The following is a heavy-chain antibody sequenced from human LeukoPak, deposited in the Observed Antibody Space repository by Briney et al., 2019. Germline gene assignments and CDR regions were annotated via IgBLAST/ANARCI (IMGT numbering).Heavy chain of an antibody. CDR1: GYSFSSYW. CDR3: ARPYTGTDYGMDV. V-gene: IGHV5-10-1*01. CDR2: IDPSDSDT. J-gene: IGHJ6*02. Sequence: GESLKISCKGSGYSFSSYWITWVRQMPGKGLEWMGRIDPSDSDTNYSPSLQGHVTISADKSIRTAYLQWSSLKASDTAMYYCARPYTGTDYGMDVWGQGTTVTVSS. D-gene: IGHD1-1*01.